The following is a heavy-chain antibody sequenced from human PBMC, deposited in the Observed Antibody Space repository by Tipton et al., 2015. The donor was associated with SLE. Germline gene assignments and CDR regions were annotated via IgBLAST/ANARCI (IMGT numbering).Heavy chain of an antibody. J-gene: IGHJ4*02. V-gene: IGHV3-23*03. Sequence: GSLRLSCAASGFPFSNYAMSWVRQAPGKGLEWVSVTYNIGNDRYYADSVKGRFTISRDNSKNTLDLQMDSLRTEDTAVYFCAKDTLGYCTGGVCFIFDYWGQGTLVTVSS. CDR3: AKDTLGYCTGGVCFIFDY. CDR2: TYNIGNDR. CDR1: GFPFSNYA. D-gene: IGHD2-8*02.